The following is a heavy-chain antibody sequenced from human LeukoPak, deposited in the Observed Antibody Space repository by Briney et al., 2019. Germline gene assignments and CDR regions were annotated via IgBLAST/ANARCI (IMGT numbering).Heavy chain of an antibody. Sequence: GGSLRLSCAASGFTFSDYYMSWIRQAPGKGLEWVSYISSSGSTIYYADSVKGRSTISRDNAKNSLYLQMNSLRAEDTAVYYCASRSGPNWFDPWGQGTLVTVSS. CDR3: ASRSGPNWFDP. CDR1: GFTFSDYY. D-gene: IGHD1-1*01. V-gene: IGHV3-11*01. CDR2: ISSSGSTI. J-gene: IGHJ5*02.